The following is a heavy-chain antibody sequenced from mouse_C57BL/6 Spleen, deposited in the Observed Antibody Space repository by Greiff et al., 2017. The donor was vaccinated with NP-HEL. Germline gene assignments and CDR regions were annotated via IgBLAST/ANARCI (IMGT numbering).Heavy chain of an antibody. Sequence: EVQLVESGPGMVKPSQSLSLTCTVTGYSITSGYDWHWIRHFPGNKLEWMGYISYSGSTNYNPSLKSRISITHDTSKNHFFLKLNSVTTEDTATYYCARVGYDGYAMDYWGQGTSVTVSS. V-gene: IGHV3-1*01. D-gene: IGHD2-2*01. CDR3: ARVGYDGYAMDY. CDR1: GYSITSGYD. CDR2: ISYSGST. J-gene: IGHJ4*01.